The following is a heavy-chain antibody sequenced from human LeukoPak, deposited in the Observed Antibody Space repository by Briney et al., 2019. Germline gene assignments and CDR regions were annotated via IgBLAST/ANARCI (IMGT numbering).Heavy chain of an antibody. CDR3: AREEDSSSWSFDY. D-gene: IGHD6-13*01. CDR2: NYSGGST. V-gene: IGHV4-61*02. Sequence: PSETLSLTCTVSGGSVSSGSYDWSWIRQPAGKGLEWIGRNYSGGSTNYNSALKSRVTISVDTSKNQFSLKLSSVTAADAAVYYCAREEDSSSWSFDYWGQGNLVTVSS. CDR1: GGSVSSGSYD. J-gene: IGHJ4*02.